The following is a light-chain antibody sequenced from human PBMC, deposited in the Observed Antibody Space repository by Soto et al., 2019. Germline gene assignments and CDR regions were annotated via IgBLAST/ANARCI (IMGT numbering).Light chain of an antibody. CDR1: SSNIGSNT. Sequence: QSLLTQPASASGTPGQRVTISCSGSSSNIGSNTVNWYQQLPGTAPKLLIYSNNQRPSGVPDRFSGSKSGTSASLAISGLQSEDEADYYCAAWDGSLNGYVFGTGTKVTV. V-gene: IGLV1-44*01. CDR2: SNN. J-gene: IGLJ1*01. CDR3: AAWDGSLNGYV.